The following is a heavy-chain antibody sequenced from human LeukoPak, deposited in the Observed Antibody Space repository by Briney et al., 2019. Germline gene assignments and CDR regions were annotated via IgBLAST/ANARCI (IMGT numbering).Heavy chain of an antibody. J-gene: IGHJ6*02. CDR3: AAGYSSSSSYYYYYGMDV. D-gene: IGHD6-13*01. CDR2: TIPILGIA. CDR1: GGTFSSYA. V-gene: IGHV1-69*04. Sequence: SVKVSCKASGGTFSSYAISWVRQAPGQGLEWMGRTIPILGIANYAQKFQGRVTITADKSTSTAYMELSSLRSEDTAVYYCAAGYSSSSSYYYYYGMDVWGQGTTVTVSS.